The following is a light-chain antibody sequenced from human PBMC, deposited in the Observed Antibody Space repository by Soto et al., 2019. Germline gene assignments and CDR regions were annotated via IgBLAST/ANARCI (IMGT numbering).Light chain of an antibody. V-gene: IGKV3-20*01. Sequence: ENVLTQSPGTLSVSQGERATLSCRASQSVTNSFFAWYQQKPGQAPRLLIYGVSSRAAGIPDRFSGSGSGTDFTLTISRLEPEDLVVYYCQQYSTLPHTFGQGTKLEV. CDR3: QQYSTLPHT. CDR2: GVS. J-gene: IGKJ2*01. CDR1: QSVTNSF.